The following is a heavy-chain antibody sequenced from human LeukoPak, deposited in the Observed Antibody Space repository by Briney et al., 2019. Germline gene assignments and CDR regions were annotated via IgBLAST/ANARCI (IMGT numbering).Heavy chain of an antibody. D-gene: IGHD1-7*01. V-gene: IGHV3-13*01. CDR1: GFTFSSYD. Sequence: PGGSLRLSCAASGFTFSSYDMHWLRQAIGKGLEWVSAIGTAGDTYYPGSVKGRFTISRENAKNSLYLQMNSLRAEDTAVYYCARGGATGTTHYGMDVWGQGTTVTVSS. CDR3: ARGGATGTTHYGMDV. CDR2: IGTAGDT. J-gene: IGHJ6*02.